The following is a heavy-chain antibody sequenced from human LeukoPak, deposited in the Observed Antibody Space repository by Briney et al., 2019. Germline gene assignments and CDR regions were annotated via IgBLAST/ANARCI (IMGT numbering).Heavy chain of an antibody. J-gene: IGHJ4*02. CDR3: AGRPHGDHPFFDY. D-gene: IGHD4-17*01. V-gene: IGHV3-53*01. CDR1: GFTVRSNY. CDR2: IYSGGNT. Sequence: GGSLRLSCAASGFTVRSNYMSWVRQAPGKGLEWVSLIYSGGNTYYAASVKGRFTIPRDNSKNTLYLQMNSLRAEDTAVYFCAGRPHGDHPFFDYWGQGTLVSVSS.